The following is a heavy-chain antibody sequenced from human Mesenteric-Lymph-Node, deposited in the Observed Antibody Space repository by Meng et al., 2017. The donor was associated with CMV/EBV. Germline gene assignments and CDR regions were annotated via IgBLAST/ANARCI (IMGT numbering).Heavy chain of an antibody. CDR1: ENTFSSYF. D-gene: IGHD3/OR15-3a*01. CDR2: MKPSNDYT. J-gene: IGHJ1*01. CDR3: STRGGDWNFQH. V-gene: IGHV1-46*01. Sequence: ASVKVSCKASENTFSSYFMHWVRQAPGQRPEWMGIMKPSNDYTSHAQKFQGRLTMSRDTSTSTVYMELRSLRSEDTAVYYCSTRGGDWNFQHWGQGTLVTVSS.